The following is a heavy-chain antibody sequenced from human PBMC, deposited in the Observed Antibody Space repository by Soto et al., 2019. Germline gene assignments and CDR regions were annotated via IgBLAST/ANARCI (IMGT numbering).Heavy chain of an antibody. CDR2: VSHSGNT. CDR3: ARAKFESTGWHQFDT. V-gene: IGHV4-34*01. CDR1: GGSFTGHF. J-gene: IGHJ5*02. D-gene: IGHD7-27*01. Sequence: SETLSLTCTASGGSFTGHFWSWVRQPPGKGLEWIGEVSHSGNTKYYPSLRSRVTLSVDSSKNQISLALTSVTAADTAVYYCARAKFESTGWHQFDTWGQVTLVTVSS.